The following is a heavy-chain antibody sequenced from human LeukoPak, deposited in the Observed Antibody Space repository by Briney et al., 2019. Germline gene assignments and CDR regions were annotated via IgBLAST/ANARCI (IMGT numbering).Heavy chain of an antibody. Sequence: GGSLRLSXAASGFTFSSYAMSSVRQAPGKGLEWLSAISGSGGSTYYADSVKGRFTISRDNSKNTLYLQMNSLRAEDTAVYYCAKVGSSWSTIDYWGQGTLVTVSS. CDR3: AKVGSSWSTIDY. J-gene: IGHJ4*02. V-gene: IGHV3-23*01. D-gene: IGHD6-13*01. CDR2: ISGSGGST. CDR1: GFTFSSYA.